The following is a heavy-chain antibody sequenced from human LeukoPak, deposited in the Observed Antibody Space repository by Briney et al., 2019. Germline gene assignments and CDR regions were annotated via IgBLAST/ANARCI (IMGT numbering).Heavy chain of an antibody. J-gene: IGHJ3*02. CDR2: MNPNSGNT. Sequence: ASVKVSCKASGYTFTSYDINWVRQATGQGLEWMGWMNPNSGNTGYAQKFQGRVTITRNTSISTAYMELSSLRSEGPAVHYRARGVVDTASPSGGDAFDIWGQGTMVTVSS. V-gene: IGHV1-8*03. CDR1: GYTFTSYD. D-gene: IGHD5-18*01. CDR3: ARGVVDTASPSGGDAFDI.